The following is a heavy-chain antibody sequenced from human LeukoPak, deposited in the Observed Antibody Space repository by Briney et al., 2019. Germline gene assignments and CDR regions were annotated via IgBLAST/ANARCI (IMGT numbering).Heavy chain of an antibody. CDR1: GFTFSSYE. J-gene: IGHJ3*01. CDR2: ISSSGSTI. Sequence: GGSLRPSCAASGFTFSSYEMNWVRQAPGKGLEWVSYISSSGSTIYYADSVKGRFTISRDNAQSSLYLQMNSLRAGDTAVYYCARQAVARPFDLWGQGTMVAVSS. CDR3: ARQAVARPFDL. V-gene: IGHV3-48*03.